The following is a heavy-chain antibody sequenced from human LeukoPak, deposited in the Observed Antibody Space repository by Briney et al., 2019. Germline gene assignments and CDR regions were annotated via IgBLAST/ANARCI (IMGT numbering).Heavy chain of an antibody. D-gene: IGHD5-18*01. V-gene: IGHV3-11*04. CDR2: ISSSGSTI. Sequence: PGGSRKLSFAASGFPFSDYYMSWIRRAPGKGLGWVSYISSSGSTIYYADTVKGRFTISRDNAKNSLYLQMSSLRGEDTAVYYCARIGVYSYGYVDYWGQGTLVTVSS. CDR1: GFPFSDYY. J-gene: IGHJ4*02. CDR3: ARIGVYSYGYVDY.